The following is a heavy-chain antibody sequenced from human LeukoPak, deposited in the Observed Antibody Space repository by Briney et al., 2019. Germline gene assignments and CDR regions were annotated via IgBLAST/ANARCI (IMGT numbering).Heavy chain of an antibody. V-gene: IGHV3-53*01. CDR3: ARRLLGFDY. CDR2: IYSDGST. Sequence: GGSLRLSCAASGFTVSSNYMSWVRQVPGKGLECVSLIYSDGSTYYAYSVKGRFTISRDNSKNTLYLQMNSLRAEDTAVYYCARRLLGFDYWGQGTLVTVSS. J-gene: IGHJ4*02. D-gene: IGHD6-25*01. CDR1: GFTVSSNY.